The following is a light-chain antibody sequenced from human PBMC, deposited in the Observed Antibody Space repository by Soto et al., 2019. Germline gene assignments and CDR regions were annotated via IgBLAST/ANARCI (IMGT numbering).Light chain of an antibody. CDR1: QSVSSSF. Sequence: EIVLTQSPGTLSLSPGETATLSCRASQSVSSSFLAWYQQKPGQAPRLLIYGASTRATGFPDRFRGSGFGTDFTPTISRLEPSEFAVYFCQQYGTSSTFGQGTKVEIK. V-gene: IGKV3-20*01. J-gene: IGKJ1*01. CDR2: GAS. CDR3: QQYGTSST.